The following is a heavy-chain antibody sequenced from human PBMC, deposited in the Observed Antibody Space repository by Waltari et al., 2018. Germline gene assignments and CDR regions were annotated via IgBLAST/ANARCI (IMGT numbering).Heavy chain of an antibody. J-gene: IGHJ6*02. D-gene: IGHD5-12*01. CDR3: ARTLVDIVATTQYYYYYYGMDV. CDR1: GFTFSSYS. CDR2: ISSSSSYI. Sequence: EVQLVESGGGLVKPGGSLRLSCAASGFTFSSYSMNWVRQAPGQGLEWVSSISSSSSYIYYADSVKGRFTISRDNAKNSLYLQMNSLRAEDTAVYYCARTLVDIVATTQYYYYYYGMDVWGQGTTVTVSS. V-gene: IGHV3-21*01.